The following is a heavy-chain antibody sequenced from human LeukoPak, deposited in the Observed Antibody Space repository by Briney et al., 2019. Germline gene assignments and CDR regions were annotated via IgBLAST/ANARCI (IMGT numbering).Heavy chain of an antibody. CDR2: ISGSGGST. D-gene: IGHD6-19*01. Sequence: GGSLRLSCAASGFTFSGYDMSWVRQAPGKGLEWVSAISGSGGSTYYADSVKGRFTISRDNSKNTLYLQMNSLRAEDTAVYYCAKDPGYSSGWYGRVYWGQGTLVTVSS. J-gene: IGHJ4*02. CDR1: GFTFSGYD. CDR3: AKDPGYSSGWYGRVY. V-gene: IGHV3-23*01.